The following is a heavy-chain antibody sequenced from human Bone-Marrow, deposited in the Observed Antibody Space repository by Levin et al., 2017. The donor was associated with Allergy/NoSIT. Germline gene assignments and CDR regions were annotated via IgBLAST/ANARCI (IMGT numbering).Heavy chain of an antibody. D-gene: IGHD3-22*01. J-gene: IGHJ4*02. CDR1: GGSVRSGSYY. CDR2: IFYSGST. Sequence: SQTLSLTCSVSGGSVRSGSYYWTWIRQPPGKGLEWIGYIFYSGSTSYNPSLKNRVSISVDTSKNQFSLKLRSVTAADTAVYYCARDRYYYDSSGYYYYFDYWGQGSLVTVSS. V-gene: IGHV4-30-4*01. CDR3: ARDRYYYDSSGYYYYFDY.